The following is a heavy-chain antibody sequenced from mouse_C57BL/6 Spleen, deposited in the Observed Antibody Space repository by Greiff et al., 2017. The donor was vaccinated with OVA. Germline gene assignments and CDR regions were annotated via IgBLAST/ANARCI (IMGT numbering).Heavy chain of an antibody. Sequence: QVHVKQSGAELVKPGASVKLSCKASGYTFTEYTIHWVKQRSGQGLEWIGWFYPGSGSIKYNEKFKDKATLTADKSSSTVYMELSRLTSEDSAVYCCARHGPGDYAMDYWGQGTSVTVSS. V-gene: IGHV1-62-2*01. CDR3: ARHGPGDYAMDY. CDR2: FYPGSGSI. J-gene: IGHJ4*01. CDR1: GYTFTEYT.